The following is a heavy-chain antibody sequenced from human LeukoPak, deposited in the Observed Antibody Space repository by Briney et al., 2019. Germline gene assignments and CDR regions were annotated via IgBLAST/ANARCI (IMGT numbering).Heavy chain of an antibody. CDR1: GGFINSSSYY. V-gene: IGHV4-39*07. Sequence: SETLSLTCTVSGGFINSSSYYWGWIRQPPAKGLEWIGLIYYSGSIYDIPALKSRVPISEDTDKTQFSLELSAMTAADSAVYYCAREVIAVAGSGPCVDIWGQGTMVTVSS. D-gene: IGHD6-19*01. CDR3: AREVIAVAGSGPCVDI. J-gene: IGHJ3*02. CDR2: IYYSGSI.